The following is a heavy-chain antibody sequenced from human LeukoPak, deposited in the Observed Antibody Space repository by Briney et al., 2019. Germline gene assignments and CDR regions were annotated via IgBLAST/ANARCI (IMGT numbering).Heavy chain of an antibody. CDR3: ARGLPKHDYGDYGGTWFDP. CDR2: MYYSGNT. J-gene: IGHJ5*02. D-gene: IGHD4-17*01. Sequence: RTSETLSLTCTVSGGSISSSSYYWGWIRQPPGKGLEWIGSMYYSGNTYYTPSLKSRVTMSIDTSKNQFSLRLSSVTAADTALYYCARGLPKHDYGDYGGTWFDPWGQGTLVTVSS. V-gene: IGHV4-39*07. CDR1: GGSISSSSYY.